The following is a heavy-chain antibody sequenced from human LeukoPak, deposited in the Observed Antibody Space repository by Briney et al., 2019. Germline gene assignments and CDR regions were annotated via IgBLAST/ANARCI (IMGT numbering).Heavy chain of an antibody. D-gene: IGHD3-22*01. CDR3: AREEFLHEIDSSGYFVY. CDR2: VYSSGVG. Sequence: SETLSLTCTVSGGSITGYYWNWIRQPAGRGLEWLGRVYSSGVGNYNPSLTSRVTMSVDTSKNQFSLKLTSLTAADTAVYYCAREEFLHEIDSSGYFVYWGQGTLVTVSS. V-gene: IGHV4-4*07. CDR1: GGSITGYY. J-gene: IGHJ4*02.